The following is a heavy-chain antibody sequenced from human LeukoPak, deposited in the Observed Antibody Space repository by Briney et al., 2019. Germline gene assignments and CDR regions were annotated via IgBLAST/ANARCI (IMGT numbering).Heavy chain of an antibody. CDR1: GFTFTTYD. D-gene: IGHD2-15*01. CDR3: ARDRGGGHMDV. V-gene: IGHV3-13*01. Sequence: PGGSLRLSCAASGFTFTTYDMHWVRQAPGKGLEWVSAICTTGDTYYPGSVKGRFTISRENAKNSLYLQMNSLRAGDTAVYYCARDRGGGHMDVWGKGTTVTISS. CDR2: ICTTGDT. J-gene: IGHJ6*03.